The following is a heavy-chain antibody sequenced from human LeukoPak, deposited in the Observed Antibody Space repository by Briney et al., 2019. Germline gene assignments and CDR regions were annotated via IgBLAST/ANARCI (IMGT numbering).Heavy chain of an antibody. D-gene: IGHD6-13*01. J-gene: IGHJ4*02. CDR2: INHSGST. CDR1: GFTVSSNY. CDR3: ARGRSSSY. V-gene: IGHV4-34*01. Sequence: GSLRLSCTVSGFTVSSNYMTWVRQPPGKGLEWIGEINHSGSTNYNPSLKSRVTISVDTSKNQFSLKLSSVTAADTAVYYCARGRSSSYWGQGTLVTVSS.